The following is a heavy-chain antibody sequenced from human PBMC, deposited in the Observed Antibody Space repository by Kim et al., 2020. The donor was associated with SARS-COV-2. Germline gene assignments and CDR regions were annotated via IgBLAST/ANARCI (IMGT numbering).Heavy chain of an antibody. CDR3: ARGGGGSYNYFDY. CDR1: GFTFSSYA. CDR2: ISYDGSNK. D-gene: IGHD1-26*01. Sequence: GGSLRLSCAASGFTFSSYAMHWVRQAPGKGLEWVAVISYDGSNKYYADSVKGRFTISRDNSKNTLYLQMNSLRAEDTAVYYCARGGGGSYNYFDYWGQGT. J-gene: IGHJ4*02. V-gene: IGHV3-30-3*01.